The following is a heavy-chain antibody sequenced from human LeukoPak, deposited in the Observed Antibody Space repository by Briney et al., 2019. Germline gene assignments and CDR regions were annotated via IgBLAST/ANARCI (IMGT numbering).Heavy chain of an antibody. CDR3: ARDRAGTYYFDY. CDR2: IIPILGIA. V-gene: IGHV1-69*04. CDR1: GGTFSSYA. J-gene: IGHJ4*02. D-gene: IGHD5-24*01. Sequence: SVKVSCKASGGTFSSYAISWVRQAPGQGLEWMGRIIPILGIANYAQKFQGRVTITADKSTSTAYMELSSLRSEDTAVYYCARDRAGTYYFDYWGQGTLVTVSS.